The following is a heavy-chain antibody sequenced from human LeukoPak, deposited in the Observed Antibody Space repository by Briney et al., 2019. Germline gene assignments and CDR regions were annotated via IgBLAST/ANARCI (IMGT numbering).Heavy chain of an antibody. CDR1: GFTFSSFT. J-gene: IGHJ5*02. V-gene: IGHV3-23*01. Sequence: PGGSLRLSCAASGFTFSSFTMTWVRQAPGKGLEWVSAIGGRGGSTYYADFPEGRFTIARDNSKDMVYLQMNSLKVEDTAIYYCGKEGGAWGQGTKVTVSS. CDR2: IGGRGGST. CDR3: GKEGGA. D-gene: IGHD3-16*01.